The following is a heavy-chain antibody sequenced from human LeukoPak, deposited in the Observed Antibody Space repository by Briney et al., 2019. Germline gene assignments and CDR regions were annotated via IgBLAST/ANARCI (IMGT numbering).Heavy chain of an antibody. Sequence: SGTLSLTCTVTGDSISSYYWSWIRQPPGKGLEWIGYIYYSGSTNYNPSLKSRVTISVDTSKNQFSLRLSPVTAADTAVYYCARQRTVAAAAIWGQGTLVTVSS. CDR1: GDSISSYY. CDR3: ARQRTVAAAAI. J-gene: IGHJ4*02. CDR2: IYYSGST. V-gene: IGHV4-59*08. D-gene: IGHD6-13*01.